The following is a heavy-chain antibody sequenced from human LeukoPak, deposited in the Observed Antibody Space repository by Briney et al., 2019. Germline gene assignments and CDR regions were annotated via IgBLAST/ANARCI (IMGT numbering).Heavy chain of an antibody. V-gene: IGHV1-24*01. CDR3: AREPGDYGDSGFDY. D-gene: IGHD4-17*01. CDR1: GYRLTEFP. Sequence: ASVKVSCKVSGYRLTEFPMRWVRQVPGKGLEWLGGFDREDDETIYAQKFQGRLTLTEDTSSDTSYMELRSLSSEDTAVYFCAREPGDYGDSGFDYWGQGTLVTVSS. J-gene: IGHJ4*02. CDR2: FDREDDET.